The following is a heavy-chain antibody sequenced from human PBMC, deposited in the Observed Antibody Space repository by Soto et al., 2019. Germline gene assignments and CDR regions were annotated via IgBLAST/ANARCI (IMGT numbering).Heavy chain of an antibody. CDR1: GFTFSNAW. V-gene: IGHV3-15*01. CDR3: TGTDYGDSQFYYYYGMDV. CDR2: IKSKSDGGTT. D-gene: IGHD4-17*01. Sequence: EVQLVESVGGLVKPGGSLRLSCAASGFTFSNAWMSWVRQAPGKGLEWVGRIKSKSDGGTTDYAAPVKGRFTISRDDSKNTLYLQMNSLKTEDTAVYYCTGTDYGDSQFYYYYGMDVWGQGTTVTVSS. J-gene: IGHJ6*02.